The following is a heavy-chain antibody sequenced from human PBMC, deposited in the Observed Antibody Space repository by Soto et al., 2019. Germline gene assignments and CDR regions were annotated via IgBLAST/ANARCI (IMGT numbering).Heavy chain of an antibody. D-gene: IGHD4-17*01. CDR2: SYYSGST. CDR1: GGSISSIIYY. J-gene: IGHJ4*02. Sequence: SETLCLTWTVSGGSISSIIYYWGWIRQPPGKGLEWIGSSYYSGSTYYNPSLKSRVTISVDTSKNQFSLKLSSVTAGDTAVYCCARRKEVEDYGETDYWGQGTLVTVSS. V-gene: IGHV4-39*01. CDR3: ARRKEVEDYGETDY.